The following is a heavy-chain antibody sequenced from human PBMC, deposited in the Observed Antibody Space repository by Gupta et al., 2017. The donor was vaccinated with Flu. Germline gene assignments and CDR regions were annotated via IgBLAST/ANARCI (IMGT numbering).Heavy chain of an antibody. D-gene: IGHD3-22*01. CDR3: ARSPYYYDSSDYYMDV. Sequence: QVQLVQSGAEVKKPGSSVKVSCKASGGTFSSYAISWVRQAPGQGLEWMGGIIPIFGTANYAQKFQGRVTITADKSTSTAYMELSSLRSEDTAVYYCARSPYYYDSSDYYMDVWGKGTTVTVSS. CDR1: GGTFSSYA. J-gene: IGHJ6*03. CDR2: IIPIFGTA. V-gene: IGHV1-69*06.